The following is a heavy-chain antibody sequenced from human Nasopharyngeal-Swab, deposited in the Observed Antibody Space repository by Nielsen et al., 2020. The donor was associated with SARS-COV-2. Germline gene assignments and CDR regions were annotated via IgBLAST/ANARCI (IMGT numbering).Heavy chain of an antibody. Sequence: GESLKISCAASGFIFSNYGMHWVRQAPGKGLEWVAVISYDGITNYDADFVNGRFTISRDNSKDTMYLQMNSLRPEDTAVYYCAKEGPGMFGVVGLDVWGQGTTVTVSS. CDR1: GFIFSNYG. D-gene: IGHD3-3*01. V-gene: IGHV3-30*18. CDR2: ISYDGITN. J-gene: IGHJ6*02. CDR3: AKEGPGMFGVVGLDV.